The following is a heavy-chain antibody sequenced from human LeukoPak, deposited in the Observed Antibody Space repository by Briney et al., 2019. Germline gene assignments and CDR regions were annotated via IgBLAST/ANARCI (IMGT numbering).Heavy chain of an antibody. D-gene: IGHD5-18*01. Sequence: IQPGGSPRLSRAAPGFTVRSHYLTRVRPAPGEGPGGGSSFYSGGSSYYADSVKGRFIISRDSSTDTLYLQMNSLRVEDTAVYFCARDRGYGYGFFDYWGQGTLVTVSS. J-gene: IGHJ4*02. CDR3: ARDRGYGYGFFDY. CDR2: FYSGGSS. V-gene: IGHV3-53*01. CDR1: GFTVRSHY.